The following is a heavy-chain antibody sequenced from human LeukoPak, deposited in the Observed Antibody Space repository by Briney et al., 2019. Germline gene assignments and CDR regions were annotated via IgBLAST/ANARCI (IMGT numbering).Heavy chain of an antibody. CDR2: MHTSGST. Sequence: SETLSLTCAVYGGSFSGYYWSWIRQPAGKGLEWIGRMHTSGSTNYNPSLKSRVTMSGDTSKNQFSLKLSSVTAADTAVYYCARDRYYYDSSGGRIFDYWGQGTLVTVSS. J-gene: IGHJ4*02. V-gene: IGHV4-4*07. D-gene: IGHD3-22*01. CDR3: ARDRYYYDSSGGRIFDY. CDR1: GGSFSGYY.